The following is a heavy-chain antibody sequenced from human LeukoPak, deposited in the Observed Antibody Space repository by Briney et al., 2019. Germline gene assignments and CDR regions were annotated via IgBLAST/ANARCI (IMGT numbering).Heavy chain of an antibody. CDR3: AGNYGPYYFDY. CDR2: IWYDGSNK. Sequence: PGRSLRLSCAASRFTFSSYGMHWVRQAPGKGLEWVAVIWYDGSNKYYADSVKGRFTISRDNSKNTLYLQMNSLRAEDTAVYYCAGNYGPYYFDYWGQGTLVTVSS. V-gene: IGHV3-33*08. D-gene: IGHD3-10*01. J-gene: IGHJ4*02. CDR1: RFTFSSYG.